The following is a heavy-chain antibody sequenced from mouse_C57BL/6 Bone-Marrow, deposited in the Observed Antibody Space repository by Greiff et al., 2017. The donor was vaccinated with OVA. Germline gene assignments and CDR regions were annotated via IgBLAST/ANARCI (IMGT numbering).Heavy chain of an antibody. CDR2: GQGLEWIG. Sequence: VKLMESGPELARPWASVKISCQAFYTFSRRVHFAIRDTNYWMQWVKQRPGQGLEWIGAIYPGNGDTSYNQKFKGKATLTQDKSSSTAYMQLSSLTSEDSAVDYCAFYYGYDVWYFDVWGTGTTVTVSS. D-gene: IGHD2-2*01. J-gene: IGHJ1*03. CDR1: YTFSRRVH. CDR3: SEDSAVDYCAFYYGYDVWYFDV. V-gene: IGHV1-87*01.